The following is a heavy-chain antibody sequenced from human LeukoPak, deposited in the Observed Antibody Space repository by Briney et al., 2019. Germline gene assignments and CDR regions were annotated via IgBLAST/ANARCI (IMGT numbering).Heavy chain of an antibody. CDR2: IYWDDDK. CDR3: AHQISLSNSAGKYNSPPAEYFQH. J-gene: IGHJ1*01. CDR1: GFSLSTSGVG. Sequence: SGPTLVKPTQTLTLTCTFSGFSLSTSGVGVGWIRQPPGKALEWLALIYWDDDKRYSPSLKSRLTITKDTSKNQVVLTMTNMDPVDTATYYCAHQISLSNSAGKYNSPPAEYFQHWGQGTLVTVSS. D-gene: IGHD4-23*01. V-gene: IGHV2-5*02.